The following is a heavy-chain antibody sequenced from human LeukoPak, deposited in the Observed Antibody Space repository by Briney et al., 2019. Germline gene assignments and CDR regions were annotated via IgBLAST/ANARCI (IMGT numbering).Heavy chain of an antibody. Sequence: LRLSCAASGFTFSSYGMQWVRQHPGKGLEWIGYIYYSGSTYYNPSLKSRVTISVDTSKNQFSLKLTSVTAADTAVYSCARAPAAISWFDPWGQGTLVTVSS. CDR3: ARAPAAISWFDP. CDR2: IYYSGST. V-gene: IGHV4-31*02. D-gene: IGHD2-2*01. J-gene: IGHJ5*02. CDR1: GFTFSSYG.